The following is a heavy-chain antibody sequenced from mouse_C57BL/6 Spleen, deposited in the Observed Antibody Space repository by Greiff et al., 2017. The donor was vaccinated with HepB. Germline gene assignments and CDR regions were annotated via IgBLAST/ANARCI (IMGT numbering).Heavy chain of an antibody. CDR1: GFTFSNYW. CDR2: IRLKSDNYAT. V-gene: IGHV6-3*01. J-gene: IGHJ4*01. Sequence: EVQRVESGGGLVQPGGSMKLSCVASGFTFSNYWMNWVRQSPEKGLEWVAQIRLKSDNYATHYAESVKGRFTISRDDSKSSVYLQMNNLRAEDTGIYYCTRYYYGSSYAMDYWGQGTSVTVSS. CDR3: TRYYYGSSYAMDY. D-gene: IGHD1-1*01.